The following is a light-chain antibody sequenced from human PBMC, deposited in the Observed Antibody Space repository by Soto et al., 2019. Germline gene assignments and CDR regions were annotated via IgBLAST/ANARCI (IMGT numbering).Light chain of an antibody. CDR2: DVT. CDR3: GSITSSSTSV. Sequence: QSALTQPASVSGSPGQSITISCTGTSSDVGGYEYVSWYQHQPGKAPKLIIYDVTKRPSGVSNRFSGSKSGNTASLTISGIQTEDEADYYCGSITSSSTSVFGTGTKLTVL. CDR1: SSDVGGYEY. J-gene: IGLJ1*01. V-gene: IGLV2-14*01.